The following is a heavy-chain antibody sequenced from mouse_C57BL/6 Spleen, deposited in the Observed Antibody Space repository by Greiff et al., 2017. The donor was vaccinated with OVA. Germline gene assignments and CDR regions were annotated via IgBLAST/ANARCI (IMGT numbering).Heavy chain of an antibody. D-gene: IGHD2-1*01. Sequence: VQLKESGPGLVKPSQSLSLTCSVTGYSITSGYYWNWIRQFPGNKLEWMGYISYDGSNNYNPSLKNRISITRDTSKNQFFLKLNSVTTEDTATYYCAREGNYYGNCGAMDYWGQGTSVTVSS. V-gene: IGHV3-6*01. CDR3: AREGNYYGNCGAMDY. J-gene: IGHJ4*01. CDR2: ISYDGSN. CDR1: GYSITSGYY.